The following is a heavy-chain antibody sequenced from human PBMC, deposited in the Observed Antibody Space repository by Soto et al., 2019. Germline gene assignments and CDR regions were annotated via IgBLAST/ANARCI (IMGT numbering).Heavy chain of an antibody. J-gene: IGHJ2*01. V-gene: IGHV1-18*04. CDR3: ARDMLLWFGELGGYFDL. CDR1: GYTFTSYG. CDR2: ISAYNGNT. Sequence: ASVKVSCKASGYTFTSYGISWVLQAPGQGLEWMGWISAYNGNTNYAQKLQGRVTMTTDTSTSTAYMELRSLRSDDTAVYYCARDMLLWFGELGGYFDLWGRGTLVTVSS. D-gene: IGHD3-10*01.